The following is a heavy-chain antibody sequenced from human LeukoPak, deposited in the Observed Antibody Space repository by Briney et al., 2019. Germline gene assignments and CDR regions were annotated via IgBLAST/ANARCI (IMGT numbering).Heavy chain of an antibody. D-gene: IGHD2-21*02. Sequence: ASVKVSCKASGYTFTSYGISWVRQAPGQGLEWMGWISAYNGSTNYAQKLQGRVTMTTDTSTSTAYMELRSLRSDDTAVYYCARDDATELAYCGGDCYLDYWGQGTLVTVSS. CDR1: GYTFTSYG. J-gene: IGHJ4*02. V-gene: IGHV1-18*01. CDR2: ISAYNGST. CDR3: ARDDATELAYCGGDCYLDY.